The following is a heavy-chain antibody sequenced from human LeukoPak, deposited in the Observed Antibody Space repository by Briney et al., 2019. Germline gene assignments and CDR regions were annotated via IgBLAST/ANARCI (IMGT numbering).Heavy chain of an antibody. D-gene: IGHD3-10*01. V-gene: IGHV4-4*07. CDR2: IYTSGST. Sequence: PSETLSLTCTVSGGSISSYYWSWLRQPAGKGLEWIGRIYTSGSTNYNPSLKSRVTISVDTSKNQFSLKLSSVTAADTAVYYCARRPARGGAFDIWGQGTMVTVSS. CDR3: ARRPARGGAFDI. CDR1: GGSISSYY. J-gene: IGHJ3*02.